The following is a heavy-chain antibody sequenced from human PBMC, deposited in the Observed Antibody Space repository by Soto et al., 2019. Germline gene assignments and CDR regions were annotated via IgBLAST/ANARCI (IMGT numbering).Heavy chain of an antibody. Sequence: SETLSLTCAVYGGSFSGYYWSWIRQPPGKGLEWIGEINHSGSTNYNPSPKSRVTISVDTSKNQLSLKLSSVTAADTAVYYCARFGTSPNGNWFDPWGQGTLVTVSS. J-gene: IGHJ5*02. D-gene: IGHD3-10*01. CDR2: INHSGST. CDR1: GGSFSGYY. V-gene: IGHV4-34*01. CDR3: ARFGTSPNGNWFDP.